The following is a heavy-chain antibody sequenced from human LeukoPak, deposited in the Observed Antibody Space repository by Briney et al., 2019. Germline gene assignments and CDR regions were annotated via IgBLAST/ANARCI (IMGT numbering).Heavy chain of an antibody. V-gene: IGHV3-7*04. CDR1: GFKFTNYW. CDR3: ARNMGYEQFDY. J-gene: IGHJ4*02. CDR2: IKTDGSQT. D-gene: IGHD2-8*01. Sequence: GGSLRLSCAASGFKFTNYWMNWVRQAPGKGLEWVANIKTDGSQTNYVNSMKGRFTISRDNTKNSLYLQMNSLRDEDTAVYYCARNMGYEQFDYRGQGTLVTVSS.